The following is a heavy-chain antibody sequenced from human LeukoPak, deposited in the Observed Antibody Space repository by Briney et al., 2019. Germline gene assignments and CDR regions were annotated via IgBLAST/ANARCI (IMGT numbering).Heavy chain of an antibody. D-gene: IGHD5-18*01. J-gene: IGHJ4*02. V-gene: IGHV1-18*01. CDR1: GYTFTSYG. Sequence: ASVKASCKASGYTFTSYGISWVRQAHGQGLEWMGWISAYNGNTNYAQKLQGRVTMTTDTSTSTAYMELRSLRSDDTAVYYCARESHLDTAMYYWGQGTLVTVSS. CDR2: ISAYNGNT. CDR3: ARESHLDTAMYY.